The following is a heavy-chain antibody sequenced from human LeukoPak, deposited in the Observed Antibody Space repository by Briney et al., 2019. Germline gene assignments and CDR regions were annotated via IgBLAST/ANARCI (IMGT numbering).Heavy chain of an antibody. V-gene: IGHV4-31*03. Sequence: PSQTLSLTCTVSGDSISSGGYYWSWIRQHPGKGLEWIGYISYSGNTYYNPSLKSRVTISVDTSKNQFSLKLSSVTAADTAVYYCASPNTYYYDSSGYHDIWGQGTMVTVSS. CDR2: ISYSGNT. CDR3: ASPNTYYYDSSGYHDI. D-gene: IGHD3-22*01. J-gene: IGHJ3*02. CDR1: GDSISSGGYY.